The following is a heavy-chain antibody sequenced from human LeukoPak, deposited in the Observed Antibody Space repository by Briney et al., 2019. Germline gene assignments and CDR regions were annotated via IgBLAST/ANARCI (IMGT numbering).Heavy chain of an antibody. Sequence: GGSLRLSCVASGFTVSSNYMSWVRQAPGKGLEWVSVIYSGGSTYYADSVKGRFTISRDNSKNTLYLQMNSLRAEDTAVYYCASGSGSYRTPYYYVDVWGTGTTVTVSS. D-gene: IGHD3-10*01. CDR1: GFTVSSNY. J-gene: IGHJ6*03. CDR2: IYSGGST. V-gene: IGHV3-53*01. CDR3: ASGSGSYRTPYYYVDV.